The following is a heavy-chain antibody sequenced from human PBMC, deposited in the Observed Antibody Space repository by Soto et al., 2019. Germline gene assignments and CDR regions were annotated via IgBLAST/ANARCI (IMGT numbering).Heavy chain of an antibody. CDR2: IYYSGST. CDR1: SGSISSKY. CDR3: ASLATTYYYDNVGYYFDY. Sequence: PSETLSLTCTVSSGSISSKYWSWVRRPPGKGLEWIGYIYYSGSTNSNPSLKSRVTMSVDTSRKQFSLKLSSVTAADTAMYYCASLATTYYYDNVGYYFDYWGQGALVTVSS. V-gene: IGHV4-59*01. D-gene: IGHD3-22*01. J-gene: IGHJ4*02.